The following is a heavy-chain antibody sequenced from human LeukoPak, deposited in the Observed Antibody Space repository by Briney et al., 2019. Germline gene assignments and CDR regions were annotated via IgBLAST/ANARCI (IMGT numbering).Heavy chain of an antibody. V-gene: IGHV4-59*01. CDR1: GGSISSYY. CDR2: IYYSGST. D-gene: IGHD3-10*01. J-gene: IGHJ4*02. Sequence: SETLSLTCTVSGGSISSYYWSWIRQPPGKGLEWIGYIYYSGSTNYNPSLKSRVTISVDTSKNQFSLKLSSVTAADTAVYYCARASYGELIIDYWGQGTLVTVSS. CDR3: ARASYGELIIDY.